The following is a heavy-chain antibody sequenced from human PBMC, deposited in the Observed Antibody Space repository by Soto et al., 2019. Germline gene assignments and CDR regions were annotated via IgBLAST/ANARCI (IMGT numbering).Heavy chain of an antibody. J-gene: IGHJ5*02. CDR2: ISPDGSRK. CDR3: AKDFLTRPTP. Sequence: QVQLVESGGGVVQPGRSLRLSCAAAGITFSSFGMHWVRQAPGKGLEWVAGISPDGSRKYHADSVKGRFTISRDNSKNTLYLQMDSRRAGDTAVYHCAKDFLTRPTPWGQGTLVTVSS. V-gene: IGHV3-30*18. CDR1: GITFSSFG.